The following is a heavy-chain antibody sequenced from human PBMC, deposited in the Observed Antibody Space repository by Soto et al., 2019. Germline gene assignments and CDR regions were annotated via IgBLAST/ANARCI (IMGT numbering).Heavy chain of an antibody. J-gene: IGHJ6*03. V-gene: IGHV3-7*04. D-gene: IGHD3-9*01. CDR2: IKQDGSEK. Sequence: GGSLRLSCAASGFTFSSYWMSWVRQAPGKGLEWVANIKQDGSEKYYVDSVKGRFTISRDNAKNSLYLQMNSLRAEDTAVYYCARGVLRYFDWLSDDYYYYYMDVWGKGTTGTVS. CDR3: ARGVLRYFDWLSDDYYYYYMDV. CDR1: GFTFSSYW.